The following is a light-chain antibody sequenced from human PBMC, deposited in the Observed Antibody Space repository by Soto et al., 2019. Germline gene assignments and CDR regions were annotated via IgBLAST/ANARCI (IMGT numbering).Light chain of an antibody. CDR3: SSYTAGGTI. J-gene: IGLJ1*01. CDR2: EVS. V-gene: IGLV2-14*01. Sequence: QSVLTQPASVSGSPGQSITISCTGTSGDGGGYYYVSWYQQLPGKAPKLMISEVSNRPSGVSNRFSGSKSGNTASLTISGLQAEDEADYYCSSYTAGGTIFGTGTKLTVL. CDR1: SGDGGGYYY.